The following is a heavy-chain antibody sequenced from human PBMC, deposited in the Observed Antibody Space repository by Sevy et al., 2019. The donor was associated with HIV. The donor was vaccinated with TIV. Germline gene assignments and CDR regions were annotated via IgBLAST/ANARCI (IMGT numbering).Heavy chain of an antibody. Sequence: GGSLRLSCAASGFTFSNYWMSWVRQAPGKGLEWVAHIKRDGSEKYYGDSVKGRFSISRDNPKNSLYLQMNSLRAEDTAVYYCARDCSSTTCLWGLDVWGQGTTVTVSS. V-gene: IGHV3-7*03. CDR1: GFTFSNYW. CDR2: IKRDGSEK. D-gene: IGHD2-2*01. CDR3: ARDCSSTTCLWGLDV. J-gene: IGHJ6*02.